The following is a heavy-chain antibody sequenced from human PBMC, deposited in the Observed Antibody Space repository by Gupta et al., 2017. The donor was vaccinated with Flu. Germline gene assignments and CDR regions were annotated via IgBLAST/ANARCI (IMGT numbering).Heavy chain of an antibody. J-gene: IGHJ4*02. CDR1: GGPFSSYA. CDR3: ARDPYSSSGIWPQYFDY. Sequence: QVQLVQSGAEVKKPGSSVKVSCKASGGPFSSYAISWVRQAPGQGLEWMGGIIPIFGTANYAQKFQGRVTITADESTSTAYMELSSLRSEDTAVYYCARDPYSSSGIWPQYFDYWGQGTLVTVSS. CDR2: IIPIFGTA. D-gene: IGHD6-6*01. V-gene: IGHV1-69*01.